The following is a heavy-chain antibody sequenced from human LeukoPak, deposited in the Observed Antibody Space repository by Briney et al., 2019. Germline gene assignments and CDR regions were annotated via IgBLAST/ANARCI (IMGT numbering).Heavy chain of an antibody. J-gene: IGHJ3*02. CDR1: GFTFSSYA. Sequence: GGSLRLSCAASGFTFSSYAMHWVRQAPGKGLEYVSAISSNGGSTYYANSVKGRFTISRDNSKNTLYLQMGSLRAEDTAVYYCARDSYGDYQARAFDIWGQGTMVTVSS. V-gene: IGHV3-64*01. CDR3: ARDSYGDYQARAFDI. D-gene: IGHD4-17*01. CDR2: ISSNGGST.